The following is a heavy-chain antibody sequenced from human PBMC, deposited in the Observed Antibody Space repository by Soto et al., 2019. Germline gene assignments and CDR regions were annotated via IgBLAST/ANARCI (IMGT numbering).Heavy chain of an antibody. Sequence: PGGSLRLSCSASGFTFSSHAMHWVRQSPGKGLGYVSAISSNGGSTYYANSVKGRSTISRDNSKNTLYLQMSSLRAEDTAVYYCVKDGKAAEAAGGAPVDIWGQGTMVTVSS. V-gene: IGHV3-64D*06. J-gene: IGHJ3*02. CDR1: GFTFSSHA. CDR2: ISSNGGST. CDR3: VKDGKAAEAAGGAPVDI. D-gene: IGHD6-13*01.